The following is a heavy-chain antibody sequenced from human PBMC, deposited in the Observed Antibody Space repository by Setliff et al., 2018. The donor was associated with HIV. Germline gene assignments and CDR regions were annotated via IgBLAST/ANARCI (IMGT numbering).Heavy chain of an antibody. D-gene: IGHD1-26*01. Sequence: PGGSLRPSCAASGFTFGSQWMHWVRQAPGKGLVWVSRISPDGSVINYAGSVKGRFTISRDNAKNTLYLQMNGLRAEDTAVYYCVRGIVGASVFNYWGQGTQVTVSS. CDR1: GFTFGSQW. V-gene: IGHV3-74*01. CDR2: ISPDGSVI. CDR3: VRGIVGASVFNY. J-gene: IGHJ4*02.